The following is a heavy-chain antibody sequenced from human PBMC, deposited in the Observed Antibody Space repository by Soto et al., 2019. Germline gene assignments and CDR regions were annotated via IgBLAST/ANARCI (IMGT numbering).Heavy chain of an antibody. Sequence: XATLSLTCIVSGGSISEKYWNWVRQPPGKGLEWIGLIFADGHTDYNPSLKSRVTMSVDASKNQFSLRLTSMTAADTAVYYCVASLAASGLNWLDPWGRGTLVTVPS. D-gene: IGHD6-13*01. CDR2: IFADGHT. CDR1: GGSISEKY. CDR3: VASLAASGLNWLDP. V-gene: IGHV4-4*07. J-gene: IGHJ5*02.